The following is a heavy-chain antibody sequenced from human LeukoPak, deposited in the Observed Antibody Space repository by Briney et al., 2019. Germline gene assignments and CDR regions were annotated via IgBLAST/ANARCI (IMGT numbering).Heavy chain of an antibody. D-gene: IGHD5-18*01. CDR2: ISSSSSSYI. J-gene: IGHJ4*02. CDR3: ARDHGPVAAWLGPDY. CDR1: GFTFSSYS. V-gene: IGHV3-21*01. Sequence: PGGSLRLSCAASGFTFSSYSMNWVRQAPGKGLEWVSSISSSSSSYIYYADSVKGRFTISRDNAKNSLYLQMNSLRAEDTAVYYCARDHGPVAAWLGPDYWGQGTLVTVSS.